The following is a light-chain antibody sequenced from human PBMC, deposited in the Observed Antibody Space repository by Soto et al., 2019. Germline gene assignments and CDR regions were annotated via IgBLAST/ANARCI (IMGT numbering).Light chain of an antibody. CDR2: DAY. J-gene: IGKJ5*01. CDR1: QSISSW. Sequence: DIQMTQSPSTLSASVGDSVTITCRASQSISSWLAWYQQKPGKSPKLLIYDAYSLESGVTSRFSGSGSGTEFTLTISSLQPDDFATYYCQPYNSYPITFGQGTRLDIK. CDR3: QPYNSYPIT. V-gene: IGKV1-5*01.